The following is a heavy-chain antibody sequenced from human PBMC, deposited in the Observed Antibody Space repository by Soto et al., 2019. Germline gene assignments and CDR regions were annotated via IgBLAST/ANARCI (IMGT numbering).Heavy chain of an antibody. CDR1: GDSVSSNSAI. V-gene: IGHV6-1*01. CDR2: TYYTSKWYN. Sequence: SQTLSRTCALSGDSVSSNSAIWNWFRQSPSRGLEWLGRTYYTSKWYNDYAVSVRSRISINPDTSKNQVSLQLNSVTPEDTAVYYCAKVYSSGWSFYYGTDVWGQGTTVTVSS. D-gene: IGHD6-19*01. CDR3: AKVYSSGWSFYYGTDV. J-gene: IGHJ6*02.